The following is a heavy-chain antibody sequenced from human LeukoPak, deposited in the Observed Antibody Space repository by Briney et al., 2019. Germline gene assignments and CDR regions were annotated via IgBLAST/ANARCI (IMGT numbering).Heavy chain of an antibody. CDR3: TRQLPFDWSNNWFDP. J-gene: IGHJ5*02. D-gene: IGHD3-9*01. CDR1: GYSFTSYW. V-gene: IGHV5-51*01. CDR2: IFPGDSDT. Sequence: GEPLKISCKGSGYSFTSYWIGWVRQMPGKGLEWMGIIFPGDSDTKYSPSFQGQVTMSADKSISTAYLQLSSLKASDTAMYYCTRQLPFDWSNNWFDPWGQGTLVTVSS.